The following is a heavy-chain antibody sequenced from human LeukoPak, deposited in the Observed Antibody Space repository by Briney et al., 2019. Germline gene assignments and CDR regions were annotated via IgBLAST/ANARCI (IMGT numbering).Heavy chain of an antibody. D-gene: IGHD2-8*01. CDR1: GESFSGYY. CDR3: ARVRKWAFDI. Sequence: SETLSLTCAVSGESFSGYYWSWIRQPPGKGLEWIGEINHSGSTNYNPSLKSRVTISVDTSKNQFSLKLSSVTAADTAVYYCARVRKWAFDIWGQGTMVTVSS. V-gene: IGHV4-34*01. CDR2: INHSGST. J-gene: IGHJ3*02.